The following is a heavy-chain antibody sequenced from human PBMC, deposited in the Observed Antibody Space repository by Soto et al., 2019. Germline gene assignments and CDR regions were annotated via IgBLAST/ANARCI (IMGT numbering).Heavy chain of an antibody. Sequence: ASVKVSCKASGYTFTSYDINWVRQATGQGLERMGWMNPNSGNTGYAQKFQGRVTMTRNTSISTAYMELSSLRSEDTAVYYCARVGYYDFWSGYLYYFDYWGQGTLVTVSS. CDR3: ARVGYYDFWSGYLYYFDY. D-gene: IGHD3-3*01. J-gene: IGHJ4*02. CDR1: GYTFTSYD. CDR2: MNPNSGNT. V-gene: IGHV1-8*01.